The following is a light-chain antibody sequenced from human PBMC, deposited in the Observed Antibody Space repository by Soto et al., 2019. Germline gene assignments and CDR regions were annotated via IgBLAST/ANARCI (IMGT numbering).Light chain of an antibody. Sequence: EIALTQSPATLSLSPGERATLSCRASQSVGSYLVWYQQKPGQPPRLVIIDASDRAAGIPARFSGSGSGTDFTLTISSLEPEDFAVYYCQQRSNWPLTFGGGTKVEIK. CDR3: QQRSNWPLT. CDR1: QSVGSY. J-gene: IGKJ4*01. CDR2: DAS. V-gene: IGKV3-11*01.